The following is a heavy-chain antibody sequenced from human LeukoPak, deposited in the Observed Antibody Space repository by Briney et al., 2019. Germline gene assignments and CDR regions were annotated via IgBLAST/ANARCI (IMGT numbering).Heavy chain of an antibody. J-gene: IGHJ5*02. D-gene: IGHD3-22*01. CDR2: INHSGST. Sequence: PSETLSLTCAVYGGSFSGYYWSWIRQPPGKGLEWIGEINHSGSTNYNPSLKSRVTISVDTSKNQFSLKLSSVTAADTAVYYCARGSLQMAYYYDSSGYYFPWGQGTLVSVSS. CDR1: GGSFSGYY. V-gene: IGHV4-34*01. CDR3: ARGSLQMAYYYDSSGYYFP.